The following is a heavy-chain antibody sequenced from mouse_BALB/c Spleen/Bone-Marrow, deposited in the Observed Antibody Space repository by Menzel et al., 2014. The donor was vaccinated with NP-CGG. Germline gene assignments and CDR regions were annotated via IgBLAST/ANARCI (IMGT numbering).Heavy chain of an antibody. Sequence: LVESGAELVRPGSSVKISCKASGYVFSSYWMNWVEQRPGQGLEWIGQIFPGDGDTNYNGQFKGKATLTADRSSSTAFMQLSSLTSEDSAVYFCARGDFDYDFTMDYWGQGTSVTVSS. J-gene: IGHJ4*01. V-gene: IGHV1-80*01. CDR1: GYVFSSYW. D-gene: IGHD2-4*01. CDR2: IFPGDGDT. CDR3: ARGDFDYDFTMDY.